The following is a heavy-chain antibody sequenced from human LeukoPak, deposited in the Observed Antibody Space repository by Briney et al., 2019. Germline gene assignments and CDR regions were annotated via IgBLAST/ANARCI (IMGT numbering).Heavy chain of an antibody. CDR3: ARESAIVLGPFDS. CDR2: INSDGSST. D-gene: IGHD2/OR15-2a*01. CDR1: GFSFTSYW. J-gene: IGHJ4*02. Sequence: PRGSLRHSRAASGFSFTSYWMHWVRPAPGKGLVWVSRINSDGSSTNYADSVKGRFTISRDNAKNTLYLQMNTLRGEDTAVYYCARESAIVLGPFDSWGQGTLVSVSS. V-gene: IGHV3-74*01.